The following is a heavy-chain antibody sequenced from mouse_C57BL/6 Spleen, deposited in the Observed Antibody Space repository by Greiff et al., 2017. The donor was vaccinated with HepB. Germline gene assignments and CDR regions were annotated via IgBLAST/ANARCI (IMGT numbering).Heavy chain of an antibody. V-gene: IGHV5-6*01. J-gene: IGHJ2*01. CDR3: ARQYYYGSTYYFDY. CDR2: IRSGGSYT. CDR1: GFTFSSYG. Sequence: EVKLVESGGDLVKPGGSLKLSCAASGFTFSSYGMSWVRQTPDKRLEWVATIRSGGSYTYYPDSVKGRFTISRDNAKNTLYLQMSSLKSEDTAMYYCARQYYYGSTYYFDYWGQGTTLTVSS. D-gene: IGHD1-1*01.